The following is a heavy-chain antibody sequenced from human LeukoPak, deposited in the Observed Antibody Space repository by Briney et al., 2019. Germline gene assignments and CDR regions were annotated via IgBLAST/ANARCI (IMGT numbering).Heavy chain of an antibody. CDR2: ISYDGSNK. CDR1: GFTFSSYG. J-gene: IGHJ4*02. Sequence: GGSLRLSCAASGFTFSSYGMHWVRQAPGKGLEWVAVISYDGSNKYYADSVKGRFTISRDNSKNTLYLQMNSLRAEDTAVYYCAKAQAMVRGRFDYWGQGTLVTVSS. CDR3: AKAQAMVRGRFDY. D-gene: IGHD3-10*01. V-gene: IGHV3-30*18.